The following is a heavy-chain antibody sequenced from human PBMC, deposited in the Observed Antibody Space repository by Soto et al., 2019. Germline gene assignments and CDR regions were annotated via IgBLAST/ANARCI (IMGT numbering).Heavy chain of an antibody. CDR3: ARDIYLVRFGELFSWFDP. CDR1: GYTFTSYA. V-gene: IGHV7-4-1*01. D-gene: IGHD3-10*01. CDR2: INTNTGNP. J-gene: IGHJ5*02. Sequence: ASVKVSCKASGYTFTSYAMKWVRQAPGQGLEWMGWINTNTGNPTYAQGFTGRFVFSLDTSVSTAYLQICSLKAEDTAVYYCARDIYLVRFGELFSWFDPWGQGTLVTVS.